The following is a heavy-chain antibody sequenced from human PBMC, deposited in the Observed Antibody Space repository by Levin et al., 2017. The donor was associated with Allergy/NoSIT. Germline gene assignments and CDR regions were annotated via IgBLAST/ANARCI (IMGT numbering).Heavy chain of an antibody. J-gene: IGHJ4*02. CDR1: EYSFTNRY. V-gene: IGHV1-45*02. D-gene: IGHD4-23*01. CDR3: AGGLKSYYFDY. CDR2: TRSFHGGT. Sequence: KISCQSSEYSFTNRYLHWVRQAPGQALEWMGWTRSFHGGTKYAQRFEDRVTISWDKSLNTLYMEMSSLTSEDTAIYYCAGGLKSYYFDYWGQGTLVTVSS.